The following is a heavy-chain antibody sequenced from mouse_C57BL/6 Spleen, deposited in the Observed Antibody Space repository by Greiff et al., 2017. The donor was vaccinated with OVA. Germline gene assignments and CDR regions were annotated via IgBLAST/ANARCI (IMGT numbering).Heavy chain of an antibody. CDR2: ISSGSSTI. V-gene: IGHV5-17*01. D-gene: IGHD1-1*01. CDR1: GFTFSDYG. J-gene: IGHJ4*01. Sequence: DVKLQESGGGLVKPGGSLKLSCAASGFTFSDYGMHWVRQAPEKGLEWVAYISSGSSTIYYAATVKGRFTISRDNAKNTLFLQMTSLRSEDTAMYYCARDYYGSSYFYAMDYWGQGTSVTVSS. CDR3: ARDYYGSSYFYAMDY.